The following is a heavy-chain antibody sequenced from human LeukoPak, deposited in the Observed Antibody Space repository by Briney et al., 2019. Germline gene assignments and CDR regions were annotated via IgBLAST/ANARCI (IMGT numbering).Heavy chain of an antibody. CDR3: AKGGATRGRFEN. CDR1: GFPFNVQT. CDR2: MKEDGTEV. D-gene: IGHD1-26*01. J-gene: IGHJ4*02. V-gene: IGHV3-7*01. Sequence: GGSLRLSCAASGFPFNVQTMSWLRQAPGKGLDWVASMKEDGTEVYYVDSVKGRFTTSRDNPKNSLYLQMNNLRAEDTAMYYCAKGGATRGRFENWGQGTLVTVSS.